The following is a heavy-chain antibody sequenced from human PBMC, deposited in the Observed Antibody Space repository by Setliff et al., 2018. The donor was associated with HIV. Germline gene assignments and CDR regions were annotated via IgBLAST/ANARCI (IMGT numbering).Heavy chain of an antibody. V-gene: IGHV3-30*18. CDR1: GFTFNNYG. CDR3: AKPTTVVTSYYFDS. Sequence: GGSLRLSCAASGFTFNNYGMHWVRRAPGKGLEWVASISYHERDTFYADSVKGRFTISRDNSKNMLYLQMNSLRTEGTAVYYCAKPTTVVTSYYFDSWGQGTQVTVSS. J-gene: IGHJ4*02. D-gene: IGHD4-17*01. CDR2: ISYHERDT.